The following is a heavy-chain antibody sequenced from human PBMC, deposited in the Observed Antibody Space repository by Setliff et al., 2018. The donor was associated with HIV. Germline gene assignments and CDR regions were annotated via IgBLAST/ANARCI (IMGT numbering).Heavy chain of an antibody. CDR1: GGSISSGGYY. CDR3: ARASSMYYYDSSDYFLDAFDI. Sequence: SETLSLTCTVSGGSISSGGYYWSWIRQHPGKGLEWIGYIYYSGSTYYNPSLKSRVTISVDTSKNQFSLKLSSVTAADTAVYYCARASSMYYYDSSDYFLDAFDIWGQGTMVTVSS. V-gene: IGHV4-31*03. D-gene: IGHD3-22*01. J-gene: IGHJ3*02. CDR2: IYYSGST.